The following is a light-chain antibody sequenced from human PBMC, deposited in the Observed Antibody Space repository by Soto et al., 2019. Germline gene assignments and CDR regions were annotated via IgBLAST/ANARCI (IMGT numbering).Light chain of an antibody. V-gene: IGLV1-44*01. CDR1: NSNIGSNA. Sequence: QSVLTQPPSASGTPGQSVTISCSGSNSNIGSNAVNWYQHLPGTAPKLLIYSTNQRPSGVPDRFSGSKSGTSASLAISGLQSDDEADYYCAAWDDRLRGVFGGGTKLTVL. CDR2: STN. J-gene: IGLJ3*02. CDR3: AAWDDRLRGV.